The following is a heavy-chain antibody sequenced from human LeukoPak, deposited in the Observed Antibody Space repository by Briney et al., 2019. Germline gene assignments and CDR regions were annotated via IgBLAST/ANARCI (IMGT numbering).Heavy chain of an antibody. CDR2: IWSDGSTQ. D-gene: IGHD2-2*01. CDR1: GFTFSSYG. V-gene: IGHV3-33*01. Sequence: GGSLRLSCAASGFTFSSYGMHWVRQAPGKGLEWVAIIWSDGSTQYYADSLKGRFTISRDNSKNTLYLQMNSLRAEDTAVYYCARDCCRSISCSDYWGQGTLVTVSS. J-gene: IGHJ4*02. CDR3: ARDCCRSISCSDY.